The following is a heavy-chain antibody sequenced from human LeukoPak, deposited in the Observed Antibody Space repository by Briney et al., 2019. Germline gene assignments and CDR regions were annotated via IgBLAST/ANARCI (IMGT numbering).Heavy chain of an antibody. V-gene: IGHV3-30*02. J-gene: IGHJ4*02. CDR2: IRYDGSNK. CDR1: GFTFSSYG. CDR3: AKGEDCSSTSCYRIPFDY. D-gene: IGHD2-2*01. Sequence: PGGSLRLSCAASGFTFSSYGMHWVRQAPGKGLEGVAFIRYDGSNKYYADSVKGRFTISRDNSKNTLYLQMNSLRAEDTAVYYCAKGEDCSSTSCYRIPFDYWGQGTLVTVSS.